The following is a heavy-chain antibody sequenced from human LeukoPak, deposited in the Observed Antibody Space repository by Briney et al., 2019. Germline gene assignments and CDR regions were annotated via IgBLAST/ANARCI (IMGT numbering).Heavy chain of an antibody. J-gene: IGHJ6*03. D-gene: IGHD6-13*01. CDR2: INHSGST. CDR3: ARGGKAAAGNFHYYYYMDV. Sequence: SETLSLTCAVYGGSFSGYYWSWIRQPPGKGLEWIGEINHSGSTNYNPSLKSRVTISVDTSKNQFSLKLSSVTAADTAVYYCARGGKAAAGNFHYYYYMDVWGQGTTVTVSS. V-gene: IGHV4-34*01. CDR1: GGSFSGYY.